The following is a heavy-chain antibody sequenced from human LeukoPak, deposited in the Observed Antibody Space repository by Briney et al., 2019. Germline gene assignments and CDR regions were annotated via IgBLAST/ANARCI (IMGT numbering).Heavy chain of an antibody. CDR3: AREVSYDYVWGSYRV. V-gene: IGHV1-18*01. Sequence: GASVKVSCKASGYTFTSYGISWVRQAPGQGLEWMGWISAYNGNTNYAQKLQGRVTMTTDTSTSTAYMELRSLRSDDTAVYYCAREVSYDYVWGSYRVWGQGTLVTVSS. J-gene: IGHJ4*02. D-gene: IGHD3-16*02. CDR1: GYTFTSYG. CDR2: ISAYNGNT.